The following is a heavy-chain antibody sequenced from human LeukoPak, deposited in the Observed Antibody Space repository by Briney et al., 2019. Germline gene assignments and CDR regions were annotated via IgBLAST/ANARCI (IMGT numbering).Heavy chain of an antibody. V-gene: IGHV4-39*07. D-gene: IGHD4-17*01. CDR3: ARDDYGDYVFFDY. CDR1: GGSISSYY. CDR2: IYYSGST. J-gene: IGHJ4*02. Sequence: PSETLSLTCTVSGGSISSYYWGWIRQPPGKGLEWIGSIYYSGSTYYNPSLKSRVTISVDTSKNQFSLKLSSVTAADTAVYYCARDDYGDYVFFDYWGQGTLVTVSS.